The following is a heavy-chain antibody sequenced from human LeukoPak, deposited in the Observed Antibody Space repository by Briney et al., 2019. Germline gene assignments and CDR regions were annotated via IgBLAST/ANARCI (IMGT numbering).Heavy chain of an antibody. J-gene: IGHJ4*02. CDR1: GYTFTSYD. CDR2: MNPNSGNT. Sequence: ASVKVSCKASGYTFTSYDINWVRQAPGQGLEWMGWMNPNSGNTGYAQKFQGRVTITRNTSISTAYMELGSLRSEDTAVYYCARGDLVGADDTNFYYWGQGTLVTVSS. D-gene: IGHD1-26*01. CDR3: ARGDLVGADDTNFYY. V-gene: IGHV1-8*03.